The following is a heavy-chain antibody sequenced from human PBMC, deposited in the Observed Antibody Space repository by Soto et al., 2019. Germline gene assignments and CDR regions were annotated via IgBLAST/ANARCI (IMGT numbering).Heavy chain of an antibody. D-gene: IGHD6-13*01. CDR3: ARDPGSSSWYAERPTNKNSSYGLDV. Sequence: QVQLVESGGGVVQPGRSLRLSCAASGFNFRSYGMHWVRQAPGKGLEWVSVIWYDGSNPQYADSVKGRFTISRDNSKNTVYLRMISLRVEDTAVYYCARDPGSSSWYAERPTNKNSSYGLDVWGQGTTITVSS. V-gene: IGHV3-33*01. J-gene: IGHJ6*02. CDR2: IWYDGSNP. CDR1: GFNFRSYG.